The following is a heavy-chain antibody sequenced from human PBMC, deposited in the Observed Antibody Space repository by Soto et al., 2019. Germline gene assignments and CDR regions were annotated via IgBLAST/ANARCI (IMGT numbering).Heavy chain of an antibody. Sequence: EVQLVESGGGLVQPGGSLRLSCAGSGFTVSGYWMTWVRQPPGKGLEWVASVNQDGTQKFYVDSVKGRFTISRDNAKNSLFLQMISLRAEDTAVYYCARWESSDWYLGIWGQGTLVTVSS. D-gene: IGHD6-19*01. J-gene: IGHJ4*02. CDR3: ARWESSDWYLGI. CDR1: GFTVSGYW. V-gene: IGHV3-7*03. CDR2: VNQDGTQK.